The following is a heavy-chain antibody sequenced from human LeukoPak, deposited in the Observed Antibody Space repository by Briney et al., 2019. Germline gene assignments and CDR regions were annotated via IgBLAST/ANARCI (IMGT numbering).Heavy chain of an antibody. CDR2: IKQDGSEK. Sequence: GGSLRLSCAASGFTFSSYAMSWVRQAPGKGLEWVANIKQDGSEKYYVDSVKGRFTISRDNAKNSLFLHMNSLRAEDTAVYYCVRLYSSAWPNWFDPWGQGILVTVSS. J-gene: IGHJ5*02. CDR1: GFTFSSYA. V-gene: IGHV3-7*01. CDR3: VRLYSSAWPNWFDP. D-gene: IGHD6-25*01.